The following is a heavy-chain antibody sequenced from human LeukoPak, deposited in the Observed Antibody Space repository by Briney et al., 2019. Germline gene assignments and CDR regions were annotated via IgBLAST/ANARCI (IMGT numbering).Heavy chain of an antibody. CDR1: GFTFSSYS. CDR2: ISSSSSYI. V-gene: IGHV3-21*01. CDR3: ARRMITFGGVIVSPPDY. D-gene: IGHD3-16*02. Sequence: PGGSLRLSCAASGFTFSSYSMNWVRQAPGKGLEWVSSISSSSSYIYYADSVKGRFTISRDNAKNSLYLQMNSLRAEDTAVHYCARRMITFGGVIVSPPDYWGQGTLVTVSS. J-gene: IGHJ4*02.